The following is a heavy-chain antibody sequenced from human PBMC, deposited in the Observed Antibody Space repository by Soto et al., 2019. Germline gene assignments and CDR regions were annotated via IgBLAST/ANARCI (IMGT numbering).Heavy chain of an antibody. CDR1: GFICGSYD. CDR3: AKDTATGGGAFDI. D-gene: IGHD2-8*02. V-gene: IGHV3-23*01. CDR2: ILVDGRT. J-gene: IGHJ3*02. Sequence: GGSLRLSCAASGFICGSYDMSWVRQAPGKGLEWVSTILVDGRTFYVDSVKGRFTISRDSSQNTVYLQMNSLTAGDTALYYCAKDTATGGGAFDICGQGKKVTVSS.